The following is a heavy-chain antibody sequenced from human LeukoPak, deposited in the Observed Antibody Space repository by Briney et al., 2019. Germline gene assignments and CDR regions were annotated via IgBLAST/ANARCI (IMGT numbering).Heavy chain of an antibody. CDR3: ARHGDGYNWWDDY. V-gene: IGHV4-59*08. J-gene: IGHJ4*02. CDR1: GGSISSYY. Sequence: SETLSLTCTVSGGSISSYYGRWIRQPPGKGLEGSGYIYYSGSTNYNTSLKRRVTISVDTSKNQFSLKLSSVTAADTAVYYCARHGDGYNWWDDYWGQGTLVTVSS. D-gene: IGHD5-24*01. CDR2: IYYSGST.